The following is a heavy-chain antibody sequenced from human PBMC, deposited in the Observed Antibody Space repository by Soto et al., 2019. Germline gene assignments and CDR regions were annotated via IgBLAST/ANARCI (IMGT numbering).Heavy chain of an antibody. CDR3: AREPTVLNSSWYRHNWFDP. CDR1: GGSISSYY. V-gene: IGHV4-4*07. J-gene: IGHJ5*02. D-gene: IGHD6-13*01. Sequence: PSETLSLTCTVSGGSISSYYWSWIRQPAGKGLEWIGRIYTSGSTNYNPSLKSRVTMSVDTSKNQFSLKLSSVTAADTAVDYCAREPTVLNSSWYRHNWFDPWGQGTLVTVSS. CDR2: IYTSGST.